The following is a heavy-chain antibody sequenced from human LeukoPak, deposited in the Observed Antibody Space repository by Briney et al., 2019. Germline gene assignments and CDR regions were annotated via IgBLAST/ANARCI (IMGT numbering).Heavy chain of an antibody. Sequence: ASVKVSCKASGGTFSSYAISWVRQAPGQGLEWMGGIIPIFATANYAQKFQGRVAITADESTSTAYMELSSLRSEDTAVYYCASMRPPYYYDSSGYYYRGNYFDYWGQGTLVTVSS. CDR1: GGTFSSYA. CDR2: IIPIFATA. D-gene: IGHD3-22*01. J-gene: IGHJ4*02. CDR3: ASMRPPYYYDSSGYYYRGNYFDY. V-gene: IGHV1-69*13.